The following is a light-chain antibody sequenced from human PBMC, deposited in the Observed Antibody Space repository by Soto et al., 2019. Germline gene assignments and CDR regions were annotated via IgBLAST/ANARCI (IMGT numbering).Light chain of an antibody. CDR2: GAA. CDR3: QHYDRSPPPHT. CDR1: QSVSSNY. V-gene: IGKV3-20*01. J-gene: IGKJ2*01. Sequence: EIVLTQSPGTLSLSPGERATLSCRASQSVSSNYFAWYQQRPGQAPRLIIYGAARSATGLPDRFRGSGSGTEFTLTISRLKLEHFAVDYYQHYDRSPPPHTFGQGTKLEIK.